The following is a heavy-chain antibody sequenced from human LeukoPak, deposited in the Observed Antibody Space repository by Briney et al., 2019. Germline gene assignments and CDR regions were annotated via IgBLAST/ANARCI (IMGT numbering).Heavy chain of an antibody. J-gene: IGHJ4*02. CDR3: AREGTYYYDSSGYYPADY. Sequence: GGSLRLSCAASGFTFSSYWMSWVRQAPGKGLEWVANIKQDGSEKYYVDSVKGRFTISRDNAKNSLYLQMNSLRAEDTAVYYCAREGTYYYDSSGYYPADYWGQGTLVTVSS. D-gene: IGHD3-22*01. V-gene: IGHV3-7*01. CDR2: IKQDGSEK. CDR1: GFTFSSYW.